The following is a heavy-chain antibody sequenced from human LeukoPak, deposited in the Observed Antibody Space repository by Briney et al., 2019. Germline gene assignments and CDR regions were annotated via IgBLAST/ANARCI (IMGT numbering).Heavy chain of an antibody. J-gene: IGHJ4*02. CDR1: GFIFSNDA. D-gene: IGHD1-1*01. Sequence: PGRSLRLSCAASGFIFSNDAMHWVRQAPGKGLEWVAFIWFDGSIKHYADSVKGRFTISRDNSEDTLYLQMNSLRAEDTAVYYCVRDPSGSGFAFDSWGQGALVTVSS. V-gene: IGHV3-33*01. CDR2: IWFDGSIK. CDR3: VRDPSGSGFAFDS.